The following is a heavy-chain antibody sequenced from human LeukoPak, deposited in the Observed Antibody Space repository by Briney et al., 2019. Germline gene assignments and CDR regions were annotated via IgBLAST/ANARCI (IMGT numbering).Heavy chain of an antibody. D-gene: IGHD6-19*01. Sequence: NPGGSLRLSCAASGFTFSDYYMSWIRQAPGKGLEWVSYISSSGTNIYYADSVKGRFTISRDNAKNSLYLQMNSLRAEDTAVYYCAKDEAFGGYSSGWYYYWGQGTLVTVSS. CDR1: GFTFSDYY. V-gene: IGHV3-11*01. CDR2: ISSSGTNI. J-gene: IGHJ4*02. CDR3: AKDEAFGGYSSGWYYY.